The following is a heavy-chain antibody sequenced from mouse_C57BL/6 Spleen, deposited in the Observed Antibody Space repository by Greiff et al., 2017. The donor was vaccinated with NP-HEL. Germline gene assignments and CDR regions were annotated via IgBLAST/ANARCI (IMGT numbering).Heavy chain of an antibody. CDR3: ARGGVYYDYSFAY. D-gene: IGHD2-4*01. CDR2: IHPNSGST. CDR1: GYTFTSYW. V-gene: IGHV1-64*01. Sequence: QVQLQQPGAELVKPGASVKLSCKASGYTFTSYWMHWVKQRPGQGLEWIGMIHPNSGSTNYNEKFKSKATLTVDKSSSTAYMQLSSLTSEDSAVYYCARGGVYYDYSFAYWGQGTLVTVSA. J-gene: IGHJ3*01.